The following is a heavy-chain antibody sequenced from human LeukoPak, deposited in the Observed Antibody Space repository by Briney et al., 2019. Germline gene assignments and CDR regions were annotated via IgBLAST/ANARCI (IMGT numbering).Heavy chain of an antibody. Sequence: PGGSLRLSCAASGFTFSSYAMSWVRQAPGKGLEWVSAISGSGGSTYYADSVKGRFTISRDNSKNTLYLQMNSLRAEDTAVYYCAKFAVAANYHYYYMDVWGKGTTVTVSS. D-gene: IGHD6-19*01. J-gene: IGHJ6*03. CDR2: ISGSGGST. CDR1: GFTFSSYA. CDR3: AKFAVAANYHYYYMDV. V-gene: IGHV3-23*01.